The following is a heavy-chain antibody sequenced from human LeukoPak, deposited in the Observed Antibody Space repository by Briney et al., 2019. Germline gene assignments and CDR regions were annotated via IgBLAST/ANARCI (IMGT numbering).Heavy chain of an antibody. CDR3: ASGSYGSGAFDI. J-gene: IGHJ3*02. CDR2: IIPIFGTA. V-gene: IGHV1-69*05. D-gene: IGHD1-26*01. CDR1: GGTFISYA. Sequence: ASXKVSCKASGGTFISYAISWVRQAPGQGLEWMGRIIPIFGTANYAQKFQRRVTITTDESTSTAYMQLSSLRSEDTAVYYCASGSYGSGAFDIWGQGAMATVSS.